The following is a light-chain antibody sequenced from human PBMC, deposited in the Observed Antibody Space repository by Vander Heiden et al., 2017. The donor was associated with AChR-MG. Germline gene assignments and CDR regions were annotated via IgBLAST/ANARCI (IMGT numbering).Light chain of an antibody. CDR2: AAS. CDR3: QYYDCSLT. V-gene: IGKV3-20*01. J-gene: IGKJ4*01. Sequence: EIVLTQSQGTLSLSPGERATLSCRASQSVSSSFFSLYQQPPRPPPLLLIYAASSRAAGPPDIISSGASTTYSLLTSSLLSAEVAAFYCCQYYDCSLTFGGGTTVEIK. CDR1: QSVSSSF.